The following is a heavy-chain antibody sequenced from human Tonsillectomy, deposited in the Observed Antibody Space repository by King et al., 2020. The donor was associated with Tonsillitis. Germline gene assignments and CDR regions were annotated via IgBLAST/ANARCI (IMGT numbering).Heavy chain of an antibody. J-gene: IGHJ6*02. V-gene: IGHV3-30*04. CDR2: ISYDGSNK. Sequence: VQLVESGGGVVQPGRSLRLSCAASGFTFSSYAMHWVRQAPGKGLEWVAVISYDGSNKYYADSVKGRFTISRDNSKNTLYLQMNSLRAEDTAVYYCAREGGPIAVACMIFGLSGPYYGMDVWGQGTTVTVSS. CDR1: GFTFSSYA. CDR3: AREGGPIAVACMIFGLSGPYYGMDV. D-gene: IGHD6-19*01.